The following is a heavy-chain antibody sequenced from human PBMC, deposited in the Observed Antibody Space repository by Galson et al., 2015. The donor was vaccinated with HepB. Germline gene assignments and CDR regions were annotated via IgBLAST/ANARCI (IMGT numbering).Heavy chain of an antibody. J-gene: IGHJ3*02. CDR3: ARVSPWGAFDI. CDR1: GFTVSSSY. D-gene: IGHD1-26*01. V-gene: IGHV3-53*04. Sequence: SPRLSCAASGFTVSSSYMSWVRQAPGKGLEWVSVIYSGGSTYYADSVKGRLTISRHNSKNTLYLQMNSLRAKDTAVYYCARVSPWGAFDIWGQGTMVTVSS. CDR2: IYSGGST.